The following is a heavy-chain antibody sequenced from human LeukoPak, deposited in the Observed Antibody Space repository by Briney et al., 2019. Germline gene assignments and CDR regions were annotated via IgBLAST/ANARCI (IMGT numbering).Heavy chain of an antibody. CDR3: ARDLRLYYYGSGSRSPPGY. J-gene: IGHJ4*02. D-gene: IGHD3-10*01. CDR1: GFTFSSYS. V-gene: IGHV3-21*01. Sequence: GGSLRLSCAASGFTFSSYSMNWVRQAPGKGLEWVSSISSSYIYYADSVKGRFTISRDNAKNSLYLQMNSLRAEDTAVYYCARDLRLYYYGSGSRSPPGYWGQGTLVTVSS. CDR2: ISSSYI.